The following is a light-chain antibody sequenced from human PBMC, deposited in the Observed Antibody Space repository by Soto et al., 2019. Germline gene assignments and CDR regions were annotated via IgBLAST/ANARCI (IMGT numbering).Light chain of an antibody. CDR1: QSVSSY. J-gene: IGKJ4*01. CDR2: DAS. Sequence: EIVLTQSPATQSLSPGERATLSCRASQSVSSYLAWYQQKPGQAPWLLIYDASNRATGIPARFSGSGSGTDFTLTISSLEPEDFAVYYCQQRSNWPLTFGGGTKVEIK. V-gene: IGKV3-11*01. CDR3: QQRSNWPLT.